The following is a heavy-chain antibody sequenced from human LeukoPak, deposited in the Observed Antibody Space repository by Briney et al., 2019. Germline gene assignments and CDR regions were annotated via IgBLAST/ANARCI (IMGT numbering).Heavy chain of an antibody. Sequence: ASVKVSCKASGYTFTSYYMHWVRQAPGQGLEWMGIINPSGGSTSYAQKFQGRVTMTRDMSTSTVYMELSSLRSEDTAVYYCARESIAVAGFDYWGQGTLVTVSS. D-gene: IGHD6-19*01. J-gene: IGHJ4*02. V-gene: IGHV1-46*01. CDR1: GYTFTSYY. CDR3: ARESIAVAGFDY. CDR2: INPSGGST.